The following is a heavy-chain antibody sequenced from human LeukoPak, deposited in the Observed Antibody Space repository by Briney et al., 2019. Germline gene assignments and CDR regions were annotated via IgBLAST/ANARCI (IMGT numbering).Heavy chain of an antibody. CDR1: GYTFTSYD. CDR2: MNPNSGNT. Sequence: ASVKVSCKASGYTFTSYDINWVRQATGQGLEWMGWMNPNSGNTGYAQKFQGRVTITRNTSISTAYMELSRLRSDDTAVYYCARDWLPNWFDPWGQGTLVTVSS. D-gene: IGHD6-19*01. V-gene: IGHV1-8*03. CDR3: ARDWLPNWFDP. J-gene: IGHJ5*02.